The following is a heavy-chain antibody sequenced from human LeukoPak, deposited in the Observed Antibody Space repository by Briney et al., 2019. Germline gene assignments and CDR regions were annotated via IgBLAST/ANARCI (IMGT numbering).Heavy chain of an antibody. D-gene: IGHD3-10*01. CDR3: ARDRSRSNWFDP. CDR1: GGSISSYY. J-gene: IGHJ5*02. CDR2: IYYSGST. Sequence: PSETLSLTCTVSGGSISSYYWSWIRQPPGKGLEWIGYIYYSGSTNYNPSLKSRVTISVDTSKNQFSLKLSSVTAADTAVYYCARDRSRSNWFDPWGQGTLVTVSS. V-gene: IGHV4-59*01.